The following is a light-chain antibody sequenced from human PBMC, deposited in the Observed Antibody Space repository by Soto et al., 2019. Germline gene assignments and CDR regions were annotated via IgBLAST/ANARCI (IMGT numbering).Light chain of an antibody. CDR1: QTVSSAN. CDR2: GTS. V-gene: IGKV3-20*01. Sequence: ESLLTQSPATLSLSPGEGATLSCRASQTVSSANLAWYKQKPGQAPRLLIYGTSIRATGIPDRFSGTRSGTDFTLNIRRLEPEDVAVYDCQQFAGSPAAFTFGQGAKLEI. J-gene: IGKJ2*01. CDR3: QQFAGSPAAFT.